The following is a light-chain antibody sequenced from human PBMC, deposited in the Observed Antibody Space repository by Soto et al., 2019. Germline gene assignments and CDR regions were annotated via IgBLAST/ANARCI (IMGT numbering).Light chain of an antibody. Sequence: DIQMTQSPSTLSASVGDRVTITCRASQSISNWLAWYQQKPGKAPKLLIYKASSLESGVPSRFSGSGSGTEFTLTSSSLQPDDFATYYCQQYNSYSHTFGQGTKLEIK. V-gene: IGKV1-5*03. J-gene: IGKJ2*01. CDR2: KAS. CDR3: QQYNSYSHT. CDR1: QSISNW.